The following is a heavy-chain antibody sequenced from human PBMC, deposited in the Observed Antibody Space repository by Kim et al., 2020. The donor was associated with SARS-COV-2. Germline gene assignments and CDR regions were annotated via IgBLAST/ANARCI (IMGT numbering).Heavy chain of an antibody. Sequence: SETLSLTCTVSGGSISSSSYYWGWIRQPPGKGLEWIGSIYYSGSSYYNPSLKSRVTISVDTSKNQFSLKLSSVTAADTAVYYCARHVRTMIAPSYVDYWGQGTLVTVSS. CDR1: GGSISSSSYY. J-gene: IGHJ4*02. CDR3: ARHVRTMIAPSYVDY. CDR2: IYYSGSS. D-gene: IGHD3-22*01. V-gene: IGHV4-39*01.